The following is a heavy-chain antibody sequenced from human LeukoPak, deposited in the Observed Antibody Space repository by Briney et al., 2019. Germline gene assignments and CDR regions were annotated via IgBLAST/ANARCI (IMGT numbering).Heavy chain of an antibody. CDR2: ISYDGSNK. V-gene: IGHV3-30*04. CDR1: GFTFSSYA. CDR3: ARDGPAYYYDSSGYFGY. D-gene: IGHD3-22*01. Sequence: GGSLRLSCAASGFTFSSYAMHWVRQAPGKVLEWVAVISYDGSNKYYADSVKGRFTISRDNSKNTLYLQMNSLRAEDTAVYYCARDGPAYYYDSSGYFGYWGQGTLVTVSS. J-gene: IGHJ4*02.